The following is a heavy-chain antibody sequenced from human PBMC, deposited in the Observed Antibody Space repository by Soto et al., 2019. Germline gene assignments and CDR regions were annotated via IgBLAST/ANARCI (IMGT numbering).Heavy chain of an antibody. J-gene: IGHJ4*02. Sequence: PGGSLRLSCEASGFTFSSYWMHWVRQAPGQGLEWLSRITGASSTVYYADSVKGRFTISRDNAKNSLYLQMNSLRAEDTAVYHCATSTNAYAYFDHWGQGTQVTVSS. CDR2: ITGASSTV. CDR1: GFTFSSYW. V-gene: IGHV3-48*01. D-gene: IGHD2-8*01. CDR3: ATSTNAYAYFDH.